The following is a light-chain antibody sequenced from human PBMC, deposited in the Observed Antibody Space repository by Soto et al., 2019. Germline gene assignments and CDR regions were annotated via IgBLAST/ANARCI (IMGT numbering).Light chain of an antibody. J-gene: IGKJ1*01. V-gene: IGKV3-20*01. CDR2: GAS. CDR3: QQYGSSGT. Sequence: EIVLTQSPGTLSVSPLEIATPSCRASQSVSNNYLAWYQQKPGQAPRLLIYGASNRATGIPDRFSGSGSGTDLTLTISRLETEDFAVYYCQQYGSSGTFGQGTKVDI. CDR1: QSVSNNY.